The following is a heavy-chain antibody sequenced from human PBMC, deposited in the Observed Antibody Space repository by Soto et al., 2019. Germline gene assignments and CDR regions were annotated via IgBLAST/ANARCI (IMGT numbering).Heavy chain of an antibody. J-gene: IGHJ4*02. CDR1: GFTFSDYA. Sequence: VQLVESGGGVVQPGRSLRLSCAASGFTFSDYAMHWVRQAPGKGLEWVAVVSHDGRNTHYADSVKGRFTIARDSSKNTVSLEMTSLRAEDAAVYYCAKGGRQWLVTSDFNYWGQGALVTVSS. CDR2: VSHDGRNT. V-gene: IGHV3-30*18. CDR3: AKGGRQWLVTSDFNY. D-gene: IGHD6-19*01.